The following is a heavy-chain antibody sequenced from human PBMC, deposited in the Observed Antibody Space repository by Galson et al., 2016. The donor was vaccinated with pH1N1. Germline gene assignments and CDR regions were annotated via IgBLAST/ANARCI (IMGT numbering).Heavy chain of an antibody. Sequence: SCKASGYTFTSYFMYWVRQAPGQGLEWMGIINPSGGNTNYAQKFQGRLTMTRDTSTSTVYMELSSLRSGDTAVYYCARDAAMIVVVSVYAFDIWGQGTMVTVSS. V-gene: IGHV1-46*01. CDR3: ARDAAMIVVVSVYAFDI. CDR2: INPSGGNT. CDR1: GYTFTSYF. D-gene: IGHD3-22*01. J-gene: IGHJ3*02.